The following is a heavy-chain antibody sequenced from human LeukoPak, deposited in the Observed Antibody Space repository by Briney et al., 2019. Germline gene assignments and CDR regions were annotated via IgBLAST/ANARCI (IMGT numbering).Heavy chain of an antibody. CDR2: IIPIFGTA. V-gene: IGHV1-69*05. CDR1: GGTFSSYA. CDR3: ARVDGSGWWYFDY. J-gene: IGHJ4*02. D-gene: IGHD3-10*01. Sequence: ASVKVSFKASGGTFSSYAISWVRQAPGQGLEWMGGIIPIFGTANYAQKFQGRVTITTDESTSTAYMELSSLRSEDTAVYYCARVDGSGWWYFDYWGQGTLVTVSS.